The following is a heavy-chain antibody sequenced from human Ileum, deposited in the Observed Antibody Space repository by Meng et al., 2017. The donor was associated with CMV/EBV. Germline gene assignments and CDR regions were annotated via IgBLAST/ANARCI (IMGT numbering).Heavy chain of an antibody. CDR2: INPNTGDT. J-gene: IGHJ4*02. V-gene: IGHV1-2*06. CDR1: GYTVTGHT. D-gene: IGHD5-18*01. Sequence: QVHPGQLGAEIKKPGAAVKVSCKAAGYTVTGHTIHWVRQAPGQGLEWMGRINPNTGDTKNAQNFQGRVTMTRDTSNGTAYMELTNLRSDDTAVYFCTRSWIHLWSHDFDYWGQGTLVTVSS. CDR3: TRSWIHLWSHDFDY.